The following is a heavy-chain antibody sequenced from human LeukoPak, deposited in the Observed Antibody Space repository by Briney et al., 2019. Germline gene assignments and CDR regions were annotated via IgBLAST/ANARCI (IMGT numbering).Heavy chain of an antibody. D-gene: IGHD3-3*01. CDR2: VDRDGITT. CDR1: TRYFTNYW. Sequence: GISLRLSCTASTRYFTNYWMHWIRQVPGRGLAWVARVDRDGITTDYADSVKGRFTISRHNAKNTVYLQMDSLRGEDTAVYYCAREGSTDFWSGYSVYYFDYWGQGTLVTVSS. V-gene: IGHV3-74*01. CDR3: AREGSTDFWSGYSVYYFDY. J-gene: IGHJ4*02.